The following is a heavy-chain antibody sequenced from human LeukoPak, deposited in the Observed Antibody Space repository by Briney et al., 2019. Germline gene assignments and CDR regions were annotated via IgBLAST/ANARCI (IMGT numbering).Heavy chain of an antibody. J-gene: IGHJ4*01. CDR1: GFTFGSYW. CDR2: IKQDGSDI. Sequence: QSGGSLRLSCSASGFTFGSYWMNWVSQAPGKGPEWVANIKQDGSDINYVDSVKGRFIISRDNAKNSLDLQMDSLRVDDTAVYYCGGGSGWITGDWGHGTLVSVFS. V-gene: IGHV3-7*03. CDR3: GGGSGWITGD. D-gene: IGHD1-14*01.